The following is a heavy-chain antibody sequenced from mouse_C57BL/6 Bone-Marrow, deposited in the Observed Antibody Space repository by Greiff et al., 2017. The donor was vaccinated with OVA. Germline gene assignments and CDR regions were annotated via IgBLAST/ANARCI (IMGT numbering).Heavy chain of an antibody. CDR3: ASSTMVTTRAWFAY. CDR1: GFSLTSYG. D-gene: IGHD2-2*01. CDR2: IWGDGST. J-gene: IGHJ3*01. Sequence: VQLKESGPGLVAPSQSLSITCTVSGFSLTSYGVSWVRQPPGKGLEWLGVIWGDGSTNYHSALISRLSISKDNSKSQVFLKLNSLQTDDTATYYCASSTMVTTRAWFAYWGQGTLVTVSA. V-gene: IGHV2-3*01.